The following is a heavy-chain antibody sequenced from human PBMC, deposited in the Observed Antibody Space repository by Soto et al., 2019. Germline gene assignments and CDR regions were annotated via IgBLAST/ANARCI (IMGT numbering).Heavy chain of an antibody. CDR2: ISGSGGST. CDR1: GFTFSSYA. V-gene: IGHV3-23*01. Sequence: GGSLRLSCAASGFTFSSYAMSWVRQAPGKGLEWVSAISGSGGSTYYADSVKGRFTISRDNSKNTLYLQMNSLRAEDTAVYYCAKDTFFSSSCYVTGHDYCGQRSLVPVSS. J-gene: IGHJ4*02. CDR3: AKDTFFSSSCYVTGHDY. D-gene: IGHD6-13*01.